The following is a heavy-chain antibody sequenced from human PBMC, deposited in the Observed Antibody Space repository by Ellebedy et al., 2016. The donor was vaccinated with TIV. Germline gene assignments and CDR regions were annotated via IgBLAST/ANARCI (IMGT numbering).Heavy chain of an antibody. CDR2: ISYDGSNK. J-gene: IGHJ1*01. V-gene: IGHV3-30-3*01. Sequence: GESLKISXAASGFTFSSYAMHWVRQAPGKGLEWVAVISYDGSNKYYADSVKGRFTISRDNSKNTLYLQMNSLRAEDTAVYYCARGAIGYCSGGSCYPVEYFQHWGQGTLVTVSS. CDR3: ARGAIGYCSGGSCYPVEYFQH. D-gene: IGHD2-15*01. CDR1: GFTFSSYA.